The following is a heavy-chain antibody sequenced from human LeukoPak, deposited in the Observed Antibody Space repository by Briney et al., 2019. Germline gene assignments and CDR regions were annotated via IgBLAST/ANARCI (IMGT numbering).Heavy chain of an antibody. Sequence: TXSLTCTVSGGSISSGDYYCGWIRQPPGKGVEWIGYIYYSGSTYDNPSRKSRVNISVETSQNQFSLKLDSVTAADTAVYYCARDLSGYSYLDYWGQGTLVTVSS. J-gene: IGHJ4*02. CDR3: ARDLSGYSYLDY. V-gene: IGHV4-30-4*01. D-gene: IGHD5-18*01. CDR1: GGSISSGDYY. CDR2: IYYSGST.